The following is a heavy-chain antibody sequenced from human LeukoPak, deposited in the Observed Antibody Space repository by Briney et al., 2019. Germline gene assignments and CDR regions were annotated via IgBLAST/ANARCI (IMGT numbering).Heavy chain of an antibody. J-gene: IGHJ4*02. CDR2: ILYDGSNK. Sequence: GGSLRLSCATSGLSFSTYGMHWVRQAPGKGLEWVAVILYDGSNKYYADSVKGRFTISRDNSKNTLYLQMNSLRAEDTAVYYCATPSGSYRHVDHWGQGTLVTVSS. CDR3: ATPSGSYRHVDH. D-gene: IGHD1-26*01. V-gene: IGHV3-30*19. CDR1: GLSFSTYG.